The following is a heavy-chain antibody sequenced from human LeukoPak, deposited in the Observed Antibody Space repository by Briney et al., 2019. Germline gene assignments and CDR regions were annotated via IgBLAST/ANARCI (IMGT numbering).Heavy chain of an antibody. V-gene: IGHV4-34*01. CDR2: INHSGST. J-gene: IGHJ4*02. CDR3: ARGRGFDY. Sequence: GSLRLSCAASGFTLSSYAMSWIRQPPGKGLEWIGEINHSGSTDYNPSLKSRVTISVDTSKNQFSLKLSSVTAADTAVYYCARGRGFDYWGQGTLVTVSS. CDR1: GFTLSSYA.